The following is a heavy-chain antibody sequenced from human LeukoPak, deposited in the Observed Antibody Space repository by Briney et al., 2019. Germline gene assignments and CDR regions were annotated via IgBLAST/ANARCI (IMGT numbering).Heavy chain of an antibody. CDR1: GGSISSYY. D-gene: IGHD1/OR15-1a*01. Sequence: SETLSLTCAVSGGSISSYYWSWIREPPGEGLEWMGYIYYSGSTNYNPSLKSRVTISVDTSKNQFSLRLTSVNAAETAVYYCARGNTYFDYWGQGTLVTVSS. CDR3: ARGNTYFDY. V-gene: IGHV4-59*01. CDR2: IYYSGST. J-gene: IGHJ4*02.